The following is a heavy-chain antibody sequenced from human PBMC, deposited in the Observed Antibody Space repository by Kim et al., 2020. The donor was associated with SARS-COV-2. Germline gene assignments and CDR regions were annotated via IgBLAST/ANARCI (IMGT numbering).Heavy chain of an antibody. CDR1: GFTFSSYA. CDR2: ISGSGGST. CDR3: AKELLICGGDCYSELGY. D-gene: IGHD2-21*02. J-gene: IGHJ4*02. V-gene: IGHV3-23*01. Sequence: GGSLRLSCAASGFTFSSYAMSWVRQAPGKGLEWVSAISGSGGSTYYADSVKGRFTISRDNSKNTLYLQMNSLRAEDTAVYYCAKELLICGGDCYSELGYWGQGTLVTVSS.